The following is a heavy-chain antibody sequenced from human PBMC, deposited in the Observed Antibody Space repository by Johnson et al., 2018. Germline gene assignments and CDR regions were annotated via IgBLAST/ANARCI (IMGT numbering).Heavy chain of an antibody. D-gene: IGHD3-16*01. J-gene: IGHJ6*03. CDR3: VRESFTYPRSVYYYYYRDG. CDR2: IHQEGSEK. V-gene: IGHV3-7*01. Sequence: VQLVESGGGLVRPGESLRLSCVGSEFKFGTYWMSWVRQAPGKGLEWVAKIHQEGSEKLYGASVKGRFTISRDNAKNSVYLQLPTLRAEDTAVDYCVRESFTYPRSVYYYYYRDGGGKGTTVTVSS. CDR1: EFKFGTYW.